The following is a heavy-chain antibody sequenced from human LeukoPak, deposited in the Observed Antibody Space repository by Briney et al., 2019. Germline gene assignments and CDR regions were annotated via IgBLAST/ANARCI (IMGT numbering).Heavy chain of an antibody. CDR2: INHSGST. CDR3: ARVGVLDTAMPIYYFDY. V-gene: IGHV4-34*01. Sequence: SETLSLTCAVYGGSFSGYYWSWIRQPPGKGLEWIAEINHSGSTNYNPSLKSRVTISVDTSKNQFSLKLSSVTAADTAVYYCARVGVLDTAMPIYYFDYWGQGTLVTVSS. J-gene: IGHJ4*02. CDR1: GGSFSGYY. D-gene: IGHD5-18*01.